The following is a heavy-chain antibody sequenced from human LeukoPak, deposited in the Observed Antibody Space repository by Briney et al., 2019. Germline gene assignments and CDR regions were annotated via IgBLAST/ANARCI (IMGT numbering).Heavy chain of an antibody. CDR1: GFTFSSYS. J-gene: IGHJ3*02. CDR3: ARDRQWELPWADAFDI. CDR2: ISSSSSTI. D-gene: IGHD1-26*01. V-gene: IGHV3-48*04. Sequence: PGGSLRLSCAASGFTFSSYSMNWVRQAPGKGLEWVSYISSSSSTIYYADSVKGRFNISRDNAKNSLYLQMNSLRAEDTAVYYCARDRQWELPWADAFDIWGQGTMVTVSS.